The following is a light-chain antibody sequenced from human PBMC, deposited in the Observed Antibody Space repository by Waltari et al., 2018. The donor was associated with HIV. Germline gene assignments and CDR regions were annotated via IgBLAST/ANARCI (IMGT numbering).Light chain of an antibody. Sequence: QSALTQPRSVSGSPGQSVTISCTGTASDIGYFDYVSWYQQYPGKAPKVIIYEVFQLPSGVPDSFTASKSGITASLTISGLQDEDEADYYCCSYAGTYTYVFGSGTTVTVL. CDR1: ASDIGYFDY. J-gene: IGLJ1*01. CDR2: EVF. V-gene: IGLV2-11*01. CDR3: CSYAGTYTYV.